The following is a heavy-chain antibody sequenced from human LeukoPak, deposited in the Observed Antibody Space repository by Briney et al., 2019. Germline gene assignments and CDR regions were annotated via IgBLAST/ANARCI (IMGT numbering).Heavy chain of an antibody. CDR1: GFAVSGIH. CDR2: FYGGGGI. D-gene: IGHD6-19*01. Sequence: GGSLILSYAASGFAVSGIHMSGGRQPPGKVLEWVSVFYGGGGIYYADSVRGRFTISRDNSKNTLYLEINGLRGEDTAIYYCARDLAGALDFWGQGTVVTVSS. CDR3: ARDLAGALDF. V-gene: IGHV3-66*01. J-gene: IGHJ4*02.